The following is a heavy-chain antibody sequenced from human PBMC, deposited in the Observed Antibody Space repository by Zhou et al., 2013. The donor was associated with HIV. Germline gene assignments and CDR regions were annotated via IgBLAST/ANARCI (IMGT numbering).Heavy chain of an antibody. CDR1: GGSISSHY. D-gene: IGHD6-13*01. J-gene: IGHJ6*03. CDR2: IYASGST. Sequence: QVQLQESGPGLVKPSETLSLTCTVSGGSISSHYWSWIRQPPGRGLEWIGYIYASGSTKYNPSLKSRVTISIDTSKNQFSLKLSSVTAADTAVYYCARLVAARDYYYYIDVWGKGTTVTVSS. V-gene: IGHV4-4*08. CDR3: ARLVAARDYYYYIDV.